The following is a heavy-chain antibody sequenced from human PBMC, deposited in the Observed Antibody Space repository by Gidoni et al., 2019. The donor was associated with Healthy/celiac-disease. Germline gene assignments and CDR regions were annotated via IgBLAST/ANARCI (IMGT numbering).Heavy chain of an antibody. V-gene: IGHV3-7*03. D-gene: IGHD3-16*01. CDR2: IKQDGSEK. CDR3: ARDGDGVYYYYYGMDV. Sequence: QRVTSGGGLVQPGGSLSLACAAPAYPFRGDWMSWVRQPPGKGLEWVANIKQDGSEKYYVDSVKGRFTISRDNAKNSLYLQMNSLRAEDTAVYYCARDGDGVYYYYYGMDVWGQGTTVTVSS. CDR1: AYPFRGDW. J-gene: IGHJ6*02.